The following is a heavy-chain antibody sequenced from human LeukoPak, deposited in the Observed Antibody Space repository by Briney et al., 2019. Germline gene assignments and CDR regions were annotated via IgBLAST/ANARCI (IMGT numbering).Heavy chain of an antibody. D-gene: IGHD6-13*01. CDR1: GYTFTSYD. CDR2: INAGNGNT. CDR3: ARDRKAAAGTFHY. Sequence: WASVTVSFKASGYTFTSYDMHWVRQAPGQRHEWMGWINAGNGNTKYSQKFQGRVTITRDTSASTAYMELSSLRSEDTAVYYCARDRKAAAGTFHYWGQGTLVTVSS. J-gene: IGHJ4*02. V-gene: IGHV1-3*01.